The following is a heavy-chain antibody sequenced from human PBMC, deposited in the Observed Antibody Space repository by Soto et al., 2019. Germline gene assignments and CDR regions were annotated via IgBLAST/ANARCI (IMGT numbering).Heavy chain of an antibody. J-gene: IGHJ4*02. CDR1: DFIFLDYA. Sequence: GGSLRLSCAASDFIFLDYAMTWVRQAPGKGLEWVSTISRDGSNTHYADSVKGRFTISRDNAKSSLYLQMNSLTVEDTAVYYCARRAVTTYHFFDYWGQGALVTVSS. D-gene: IGHD4-17*01. CDR2: ISRDGSNT. CDR3: ARRAVTTYHFFDY. V-gene: IGHV3-21*06.